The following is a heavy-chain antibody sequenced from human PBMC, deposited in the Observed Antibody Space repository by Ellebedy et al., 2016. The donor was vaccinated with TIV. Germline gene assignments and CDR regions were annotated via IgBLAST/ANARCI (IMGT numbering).Heavy chain of an antibody. CDR2: INPDSGST. CDR1: GYTFTDYY. V-gene: IGHV1-2*02. Sequence: AASVKVSCKASGYTFTDYYIHWVRQAPGQGLEWMGWINPDSGSTTYAQKFQGGVTMTRDTAITTSYLDLSGLKSDDTAVYYCARGPQRGYSYSYIRFDHWGQGTLVTVSS. J-gene: IGHJ4*02. CDR3: ARGPQRGYSYSYIRFDH. D-gene: IGHD5-18*01.